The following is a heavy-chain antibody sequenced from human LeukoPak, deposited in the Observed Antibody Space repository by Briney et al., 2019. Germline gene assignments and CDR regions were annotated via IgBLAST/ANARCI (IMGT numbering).Heavy chain of an antibody. V-gene: IGHV1-8*01. CDR3: ARGSRYEWELQPYAFDI. CDR1: GYTFTSYD. CDR2: MNPNSGNA. D-gene: IGHD1-26*01. Sequence: ASVTVSCKASGYTFTSYDINWVRQATGQGLEWMGWMNPNSGNAGYAQKFQGRVTMTRNTSISTAYMELSSLRSEDTAVYYCARGSRYEWELQPYAFDIWGQGTMVTVSS. J-gene: IGHJ3*02.